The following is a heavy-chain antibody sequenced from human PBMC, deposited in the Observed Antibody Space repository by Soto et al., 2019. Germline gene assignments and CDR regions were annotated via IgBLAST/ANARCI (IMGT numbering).Heavy chain of an antibody. V-gene: IGHV1-69*01. CDR1: GGTFSSYA. D-gene: IGHD2-8*01. J-gene: IGHJ6*02. CDR3: ARVMGIPPYYYYYYGMDV. Sequence: QVQLVQSGAEVKKPGSSVKVSCKASGGTFSSYAISWVRQAPGQGLEWMGGIIPIFGTANYAQKFQGRVTITADESTSTAYMELSSLIIEDTAVYYCARVMGIPPYYYYYYGMDVWGQGTTVTVSS. CDR2: IIPIFGTA.